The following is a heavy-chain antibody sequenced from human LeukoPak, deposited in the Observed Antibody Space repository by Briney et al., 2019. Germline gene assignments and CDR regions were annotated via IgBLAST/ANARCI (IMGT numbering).Heavy chain of an antibody. Sequence: GGSLRLSCAASGFTFSSYGMHWVRQAPGKGLEWVAVISYDGSNKYYADSVKGRFTISRDNAKNTLYLQMNSLRAEDTAVYYCARVGEYCSSTSCPNWFDPWGQGTLVTVSS. V-gene: IGHV3-30*03. CDR2: ISYDGSNK. J-gene: IGHJ5*02. CDR1: GFTFSSYG. D-gene: IGHD2-2*01. CDR3: ARVGEYCSSTSCPNWFDP.